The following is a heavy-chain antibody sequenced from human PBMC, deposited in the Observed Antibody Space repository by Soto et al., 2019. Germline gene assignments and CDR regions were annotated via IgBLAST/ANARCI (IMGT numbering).Heavy chain of an antibody. J-gene: IGHJ5*01. CDR1: GGSSRGLGCC. D-gene: IGHD1-26*01. V-gene: IGHV4-39*01. CDR2: IYYSGST. Sequence: SETLSHRCTVAGGSSRGLGCCWGWKSQPPGKGLEWIGSIYYSGSTYYNPSLKSRVTISVDTSKNQFSLKLSSVTAADTAVYFFARHREQDASPCYGPWGQRALVTASS. CDR3: ARHREQDASPCYGP.